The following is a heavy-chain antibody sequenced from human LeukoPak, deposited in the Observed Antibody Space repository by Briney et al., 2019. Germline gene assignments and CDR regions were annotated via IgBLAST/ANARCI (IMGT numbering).Heavy chain of an antibody. CDR1: GFTFSSYS. CDR2: ISSSSSTI. V-gene: IGHV3-48*01. D-gene: IGHD3-22*01. CDR3: AKDMHYYDSSGYSPLDY. Sequence: GGSLRLSCAASGFTFSSYSMNWVRQAPGKGLEWVSYISSSSSTIYYADSVKGRFTISRDNAKNSLYLQMNSLRAEDTAVYYCAKDMHYYDSSGYSPLDYWGQGTLVTVSS. J-gene: IGHJ4*02.